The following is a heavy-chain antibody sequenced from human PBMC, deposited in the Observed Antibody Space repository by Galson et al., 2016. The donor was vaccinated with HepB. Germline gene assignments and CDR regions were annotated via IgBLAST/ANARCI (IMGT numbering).Heavy chain of an antibody. Sequence: SLRLSCAASGFTFSHYGMHWVRQAPGKGLEWVAVISYDGSNKYYADSVKGRFTISRDNSKNTLYLQMNSLRVEDTAVYFCAKDVLIRSFDWQGGMGVWGQGTTVTVSS. J-gene: IGHJ6*02. CDR1: GFTFSHYG. CDR3: AKDVLIRSFDWQGGMGV. V-gene: IGHV3-30*18. CDR2: ISYDGSNK. D-gene: IGHD3-9*01.